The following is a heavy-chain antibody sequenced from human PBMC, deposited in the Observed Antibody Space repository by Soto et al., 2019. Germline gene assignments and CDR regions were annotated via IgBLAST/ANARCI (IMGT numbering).Heavy chain of an antibody. Sequence: SETLSLTCAVYGGSFSGYCWSWIRQPPGKGLEWIGEINHSGSTKYNPSLTSRVTISVETSTNHCSHQTTAVTAADTAVYYCARGGSSRSWYGAQLWENWCQGILVTVSS. V-gene: IGHV4-34*01. CDR2: INHSGST. CDR3: ARGGSSRSWYGAQLWEN. J-gene: IGHJ4*02. D-gene: IGHD6-13*01. CDR1: GGSFSGYC.